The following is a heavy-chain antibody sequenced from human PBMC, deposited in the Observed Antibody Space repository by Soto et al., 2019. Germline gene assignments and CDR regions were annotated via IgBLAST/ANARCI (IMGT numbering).Heavy chain of an antibody. CDR2: IYYSGNT. CDR3: ARDSAGTAMTFDY. J-gene: IGHJ4*02. CDR1: GGSISSGGYY. V-gene: IGHV4-31*03. D-gene: IGHD5-18*01. Sequence: VQLQESGPGLVKPSQTLSLTCTVSGGSISSGGYYWSWIRQHPGKGLEWIGYIYYSGNTYYNPSLKSRVAMSVDTSKNQFSLKLSSVTAADTAVYYCARDSAGTAMTFDYWGQGTLVTVSS.